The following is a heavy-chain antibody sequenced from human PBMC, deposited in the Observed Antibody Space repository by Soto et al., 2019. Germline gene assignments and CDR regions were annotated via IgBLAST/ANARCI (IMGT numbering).Heavy chain of an antibody. J-gene: IGHJ6*02. Sequence: QVQLVQSGAEVKKPGSSVKVSCKASGGTFSSYAISWVRQAPGQGLEWMGGIIPIFGTANYAQKFQGRVTIPANESTITAAMELSSLRSEDTAVYYCAREGHYDYVWGSYRPMGADVWGQGTTVTVSS. CDR3: AREGHYDYVWGSYRPMGADV. CDR1: GGTFSSYA. D-gene: IGHD3-16*02. CDR2: IIPIFGTA. V-gene: IGHV1-69*12.